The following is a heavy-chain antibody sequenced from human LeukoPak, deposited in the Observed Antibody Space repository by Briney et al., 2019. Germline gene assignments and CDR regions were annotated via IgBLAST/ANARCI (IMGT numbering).Heavy chain of an antibody. CDR1: GYTFIGYY. D-gene: IGHD5-24*01. Sequence: ASVEVSCKASGYTFIGYYMHWVRQAPGQGLEWMGWINPHSGGTNSEQNFQGRVTMSRDTSISTVYMELSRLRSDDTALYYCAREGVIGDGYNFFDYWGQGTLVTVSS. CDR3: AREGVIGDGYNFFDY. J-gene: IGHJ4*02. V-gene: IGHV1-2*02. CDR2: INPHSGGT.